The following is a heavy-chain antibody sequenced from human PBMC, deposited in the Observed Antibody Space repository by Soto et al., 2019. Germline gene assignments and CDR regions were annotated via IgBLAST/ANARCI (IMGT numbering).Heavy chain of an antibody. Sequence: GGSLRLSCAASGFNFRSNAMHWVRQAPGKGLEWVAIISDDGNIKYYADSVKGRFSISRDNSKNTVYLQMNSLSVQDTAVYYCAKALDTAMDPLDYWGQGTLVPVSS. V-gene: IGHV3-30-3*01. CDR3: AKALDTAMDPLDY. CDR2: ISDDGNIK. J-gene: IGHJ4*02. D-gene: IGHD5-18*01. CDR1: GFNFRSNA.